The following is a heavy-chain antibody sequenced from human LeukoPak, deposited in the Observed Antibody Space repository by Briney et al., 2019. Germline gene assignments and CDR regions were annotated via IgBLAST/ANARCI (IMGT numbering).Heavy chain of an antibody. CDR1: GYTFIGYY. D-gene: IGHD2-2*02. J-gene: IGHJ4*02. V-gene: IGHV1-2*02. CDR3: AREGLGYCSSTSCYRGSGYFDY. Sequence: ASVKVSCKASGYTFIGYYMHWVRQAPGQGLEWMGWINPNSGVTNYAQKFQGRVTMTRDTSISTAYMELSRLRSDDTAVYYCAREGLGYCSSTSCYRGSGYFDYWGQGTLVTVSS. CDR2: INPNSGVT.